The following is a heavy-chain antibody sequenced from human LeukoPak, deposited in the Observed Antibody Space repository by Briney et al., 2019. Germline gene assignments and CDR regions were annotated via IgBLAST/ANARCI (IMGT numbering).Heavy chain of an antibody. Sequence: SVKVSCKASGGTFSSHTISWVRQAPGQGLEWMGRIIPILGIANYAQKFQGRVTITADKSTSTAYMELSSLRSEDTAVYYCARTKPYCSSTSCQDYWGQGTLVTVSS. CDR3: ARTKPYCSSTSCQDY. D-gene: IGHD2-2*01. V-gene: IGHV1-69*02. CDR1: GGTFSSHT. CDR2: IIPILGIA. J-gene: IGHJ4*02.